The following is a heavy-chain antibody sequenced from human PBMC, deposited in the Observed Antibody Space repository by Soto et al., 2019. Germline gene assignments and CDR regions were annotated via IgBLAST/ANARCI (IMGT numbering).Heavy chain of an antibody. CDR3: ARASGLYCSGGSCYSDYYYYGMDV. J-gene: IGHJ6*02. CDR1: GGTFSSYT. V-gene: IGHV1-69*02. D-gene: IGHD2-15*01. CDR2: IIPILGIA. Sequence: ASVKVSCKASGGTFSSYTISWVRQAPGQGLEWMGRIIPILGIANYAQKFQGRVTITADKSTSTAYMELSSLRSEDTAVYYCARASGLYCSGGSCYSDYYYYGMDVWGQGTTVTVSS.